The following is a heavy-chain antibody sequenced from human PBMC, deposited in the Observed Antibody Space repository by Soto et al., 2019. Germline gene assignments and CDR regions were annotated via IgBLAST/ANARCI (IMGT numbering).Heavy chain of an antibody. CDR2: IYWDDDK. D-gene: IGHD5-12*01. J-gene: IGHJ6*02. V-gene: IGHV2-5*02. CDR1: GVSLITILVC. CDR3: AHSLTRRGYSGYDSGYYGMDV. Sequence: SGPTLVNPTQTLTLTFTFSGVSLITILVCVGWIRHPPGKALEWLALIYWDDDKRYSPSLKSRLTITKDTSKNQVVLTMTNMDPVDTATYYCAHSLTRRGYSGYDSGYYGMDVWGQGTTVTVSS.